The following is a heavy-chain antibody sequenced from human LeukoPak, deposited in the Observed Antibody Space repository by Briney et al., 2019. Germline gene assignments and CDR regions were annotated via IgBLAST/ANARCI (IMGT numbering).Heavy chain of an antibody. CDR2: MSGSGATT. D-gene: IGHD6-13*01. CDR1: GFSFSNYA. V-gene: IGHV3-23*01. CDR3: AKGMAGLRNGLAAADY. J-gene: IGHJ4*02. Sequence: PGGSLRLSCAASGFSFSNYALSWVRQAPGKGLEWVSFMSGSGATTYYADSVKGRFIISRDNSKNTLYLQMNSLRAEDTAVYYCAKGMAGLRNGLAAADYWGQGTLVTVSS.